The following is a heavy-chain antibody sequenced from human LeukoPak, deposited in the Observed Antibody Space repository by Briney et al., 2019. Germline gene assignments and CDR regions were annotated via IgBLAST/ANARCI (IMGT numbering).Heavy chain of an antibody. CDR2: ISGDGGST. Sequence: GGSLRLSCAASGFTFDDYAMHWVRQAPGKGLEWVSLISGDGGSTYYADSVKDRFTISRDNSKNSLYLQMNSLRTEDTALYYCARDIADCSGGSCYFGGGFDPWGQGTLVTVSS. CDR1: GFTFDDYA. D-gene: IGHD2-15*01. J-gene: IGHJ5*02. CDR3: ARDIADCSGGSCYFGGGFDP. V-gene: IGHV3-43*02.